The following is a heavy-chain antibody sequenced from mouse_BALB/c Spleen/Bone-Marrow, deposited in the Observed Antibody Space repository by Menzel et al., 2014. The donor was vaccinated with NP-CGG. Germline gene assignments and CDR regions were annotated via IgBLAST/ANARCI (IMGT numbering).Heavy chain of an antibody. V-gene: IGHV1-4*01. CDR1: GYTFTYYT. Sequence: VQLQQSGAELARPGASVKMSCKASGYTFTYYTMYWVKQRPGQGLEWIGYINPNSDYTNYNQKFKDKATLTADKSSSTAYMQLSSLTSEDSAVYYCARGVYGSWFAYWGQGTLVTVSA. J-gene: IGHJ3*01. D-gene: IGHD2-2*01. CDR2: INPNSDYT. CDR3: ARGVYGSWFAY.